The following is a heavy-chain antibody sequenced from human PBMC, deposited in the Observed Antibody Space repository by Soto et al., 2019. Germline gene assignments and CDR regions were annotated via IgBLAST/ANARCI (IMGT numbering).Heavy chain of an antibody. D-gene: IGHD2-15*01. Sequence: EVQLLESGGGLVQPGGSLRLSCAASGFTFGNYAMIWVRQAPGKGLEWVSTISGGGDGTYYADSVRDRFTISRENSRNTVYLQMNSLRAEDTAVHYCAKKGLGSLATYCSTGDCHYAFDIWGQGTMVTVSS. CDR3: AKKGLGSLATYCSTGDCHYAFDI. CDR2: ISGGGDGT. V-gene: IGHV3-23*01. CDR1: GFTFGNYA. J-gene: IGHJ3*02.